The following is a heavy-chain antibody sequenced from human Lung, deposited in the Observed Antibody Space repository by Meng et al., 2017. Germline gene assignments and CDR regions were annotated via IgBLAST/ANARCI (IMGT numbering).Heavy chain of an antibody. J-gene: IGHJ2*01. CDR3: ARGQKGYFDL. CDR2: IYNSGST. V-gene: IGHV4-30-4*01. CDR1: GGSISSSNYY. Sequence: QRQLQESGPGRVNPAQTRSLTCTVPGGSISSSNYYWSWSRQPPGKGLEWSGHIYNSGSTYYNPSLKSRITISVDTSKNQFSLKLGSVTAADTAVYYCARGQKGYFDLWGRGTLVTVSS.